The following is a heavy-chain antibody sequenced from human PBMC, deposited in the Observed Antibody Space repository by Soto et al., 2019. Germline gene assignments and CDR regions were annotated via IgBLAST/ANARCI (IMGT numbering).Heavy chain of an antibody. CDR3: APRRGGYYYGSGSYYKLDY. V-gene: IGHV1-69*01. J-gene: IGHJ4*02. CDR1: GGTFSSYA. Sequence: QVQLVQSGAEVKKPGSSVKVSCKASGGTFSSYAISWVRQAPGQGLEWMGGIIPIFGTANYAQKFQGRVTITAEESTSTAYMELSSLRSEDTAVYYCAPRRGGYYYGSGSYYKLDYWGQGTLVTVSS. CDR2: IIPIFGTA. D-gene: IGHD3-10*01.